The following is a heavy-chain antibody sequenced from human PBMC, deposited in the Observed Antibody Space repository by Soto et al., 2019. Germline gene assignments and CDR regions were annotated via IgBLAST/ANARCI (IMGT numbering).Heavy chain of an antibody. Sequence: QVQLVQSGAEVKKPGASVKVSCKASGYTFTSYGISWVRQAPGQGLEWMGWISAYNGNTNYAQKVQGRVTMTTDISTSTVYMELRSLRSDDTAVYYCARDWSSIAAAGTEGDYWGQGTLVTVSS. D-gene: IGHD6-13*01. CDR3: ARDWSSIAAAGTEGDY. CDR2: ISAYNGNT. V-gene: IGHV1-18*01. J-gene: IGHJ4*02. CDR1: GYTFTSYG.